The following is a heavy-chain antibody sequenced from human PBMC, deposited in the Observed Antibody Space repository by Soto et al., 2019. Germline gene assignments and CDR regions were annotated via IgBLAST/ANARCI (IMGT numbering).Heavy chain of an antibody. V-gene: IGHV1-2*04. Sequence: ASVKVSCKASGYTFTGYYMHWVRQAPGQGLEWMGWINPNSGGTNYAQKFQGWVTMTRDTSISTAYMELSRLRSDDMAVYYCARDNVPLAVAGIPYYYYGMDVWGQGTTVTVSS. CDR2: INPNSGGT. CDR1: GYTFTGYY. CDR3: ARDNVPLAVAGIPYYYYGMDV. J-gene: IGHJ6*02. D-gene: IGHD6-19*01.